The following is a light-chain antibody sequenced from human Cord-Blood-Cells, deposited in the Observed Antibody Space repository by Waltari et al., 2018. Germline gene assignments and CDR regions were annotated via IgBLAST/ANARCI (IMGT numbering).Light chain of an antibody. Sequence: DIQMTQSPSSLSASVGDRVTITCRASQSISSYLNWYQQKPGKAPKLLIYAASSLQSGVPSRFSGSGSGTDFTLTISSLQPEDFATYYCQQSYSTPYTSVQGTKLEIK. J-gene: IGKJ2*01. CDR3: QQSYSTPYT. V-gene: IGKV1-39*01. CDR1: QSISSY. CDR2: AAS.